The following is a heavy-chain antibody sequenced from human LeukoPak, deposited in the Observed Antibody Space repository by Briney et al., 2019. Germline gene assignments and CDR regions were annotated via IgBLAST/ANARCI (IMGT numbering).Heavy chain of an antibody. CDR2: IYWDDDK. CDR3: ARLWVVGAAIRFDY. V-gene: IGHV2-5*02. CDR1: GFSLSTSGVG. J-gene: IGHJ4*02. D-gene: IGHD2-15*01. Sequence: SGPTLVNPTQTLTLTCTFSGFSLSTSGVGVGWIRQPPGKALEWLALIYWDDDKRYSPSLKSRLTITKDTSKNQVVLTMTNMDPVDTATYYCARLWVVGAAIRFDYWGQGTLVTVSS.